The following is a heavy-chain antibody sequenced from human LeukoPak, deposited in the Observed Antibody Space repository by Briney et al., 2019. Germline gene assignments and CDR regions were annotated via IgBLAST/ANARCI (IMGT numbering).Heavy chain of an antibody. J-gene: IGHJ5*02. CDR2: IIPIFGTA. Sequence: ASVKVSCKASGGTFSSYAISWVRQAPGQGLEWMGGIIPIFGTANYAQKFQGRVTVPADKSTSTAYMELSSLRSEDTAVYYCARSWHCSSTSCYSGWFDPWGQGTLVTVSS. V-gene: IGHV1-69*06. D-gene: IGHD2-2*01. CDR3: ARSWHCSSTSCYSGWFDP. CDR1: GGTFSSYA.